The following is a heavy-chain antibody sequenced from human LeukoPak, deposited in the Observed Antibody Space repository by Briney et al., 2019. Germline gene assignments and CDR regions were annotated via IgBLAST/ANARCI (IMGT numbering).Heavy chain of an antibody. Sequence: ASVKVSCKASGDTFITYTFSWVRQAPGQGLEWMGRVIPSLDVSNYAEKFQGRVTINADKSSSTTYMELISLRSEDTAMYYCARDHCSRGSCLGGHWGQGTLVTVSS. CDR3: ARDHCSRGSCLGGH. V-gene: IGHV1-69*04. CDR1: GDTFITYT. D-gene: IGHD2-15*01. CDR2: VIPSLDVS. J-gene: IGHJ4*02.